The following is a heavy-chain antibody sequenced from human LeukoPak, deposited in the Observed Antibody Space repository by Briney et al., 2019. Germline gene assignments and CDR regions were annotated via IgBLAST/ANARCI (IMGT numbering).Heavy chain of an antibody. CDR2: MTPKSSYT. V-gene: IGHV1-8*03. CDR3: ARLLATFTTWDY. D-gene: IGHD3-22*01. J-gene: IGHJ4*02. CDR1: GYTFNTYA. Sequence: ASVKVSCKASGYTFNTYAITWVRQATGQGLEWMGWMTPKSSYTAYPQNFQGRVTIPRNTSINPAYEDLSSLRSEDTAVYYCARLLATFTTWDYWGQGTLVTVSS.